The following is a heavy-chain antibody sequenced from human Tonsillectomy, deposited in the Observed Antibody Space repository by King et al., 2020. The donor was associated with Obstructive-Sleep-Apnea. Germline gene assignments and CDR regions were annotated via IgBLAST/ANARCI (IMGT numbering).Heavy chain of an antibody. CDR3: AQSLAYCGGDCYSFDY. J-gene: IGHJ4*02. CDR2: IYYSGST. V-gene: IGHV4-59*01. D-gene: IGHD2-21*02. CDR1: GGSISSYY. Sequence: QLQESGPGLVKPSETLSLTCTVSGGSISSYYWSWIRQPPGKGLEWIGYIYYSGSTNYNPSLKSRVTISIDTSKNQFSLKLSSVTAADTAVYYCAQSLAYCGGDCYSFDYWGQGTLVTVSS.